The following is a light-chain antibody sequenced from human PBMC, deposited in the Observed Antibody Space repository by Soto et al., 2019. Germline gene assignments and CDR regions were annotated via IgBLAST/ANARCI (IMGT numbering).Light chain of an antibody. V-gene: IGKV1-39*01. CDR1: QSISSY. J-gene: IGKJ5*01. Sequence: DIQMTQSPSSLSASVGDRVTITCRASQSISSYLNWYQQKPGKAPKLLIYAASSLQSGVPSRFSGSGSGTDFTLTISSLQPEDFATYYCQQANSLPITFGQGRRLEIK. CDR2: AAS. CDR3: QQANSLPIT.